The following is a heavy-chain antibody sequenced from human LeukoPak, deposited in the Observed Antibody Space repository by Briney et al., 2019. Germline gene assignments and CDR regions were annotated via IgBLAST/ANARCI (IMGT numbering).Heavy chain of an antibody. Sequence: PSETLSPTCTVSGGSISSSSAYWGWIRQPPGKGLEWIGSIYYSKNTYYNPSLKSRVTISADTSKNQFSLTLGSVSATDTAVYYCVSPRGFSYGYFDYWGDGTLVTVSS. J-gene: IGHJ4*01. D-gene: IGHD5-18*01. CDR2: IYYSKNT. CDR1: GGSISSSSAY. CDR3: VSPRGFSYGYFDY. V-gene: IGHV4-39*01.